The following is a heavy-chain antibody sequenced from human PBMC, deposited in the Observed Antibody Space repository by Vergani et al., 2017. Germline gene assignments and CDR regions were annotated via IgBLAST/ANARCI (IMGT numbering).Heavy chain of an antibody. V-gene: IGHV1-69*02. CDR2: IIPILGIA. Sequence: QVQLVQSGAEVKKPGSSVKVSCKPSGGTFSSYTISGVRQAPGQGLEWMGRIIPILGIANYARKFQGRVTLTADKTTSTAYMELSSLRSGDTAVFYCARERGRQLVPGVDCWGGGTLV. CDR3: ARERGRQLVPGVDC. CDR1: GGTFSSYT. J-gene: IGHJ4*02. D-gene: IGHD6-13*01.